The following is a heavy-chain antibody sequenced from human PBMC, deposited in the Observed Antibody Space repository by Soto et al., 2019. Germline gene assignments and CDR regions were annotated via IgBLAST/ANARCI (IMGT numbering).Heavy chain of an antibody. Sequence: SGPTLVNPTQTLTLTCTFSGFSLSTSGVGVGWIRQPPGKALERLALIYWDDDKRYSPSLKSRLTITKDTSKNQVVLTMTNMDPVDTATYYCAHSPYYGSGSYYNRVFDYWGQGTLVTVSS. CDR3: AHSPYYGSGSYYNRVFDY. V-gene: IGHV2-5*02. CDR2: IYWDDDK. D-gene: IGHD3-10*01. CDR1: GFSLSTSGVG. J-gene: IGHJ4*02.